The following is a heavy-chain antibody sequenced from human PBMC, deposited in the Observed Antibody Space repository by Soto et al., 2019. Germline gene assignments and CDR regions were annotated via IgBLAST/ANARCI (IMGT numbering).Heavy chain of an antibody. CDR3: ARDIAVAATGRWFDP. V-gene: IGHV4-4*07. D-gene: IGHD6-19*01. Sequence: PSETLSLTCTVSGGSISNYYWSWIRQPAGKGLEWIGRMYTTGSTNYYPSLKSRVTMSLDTSKNQFSLKLSSVTAADTAVYYCARDIAVAATGRWFDPWGQGTLVTVSS. J-gene: IGHJ5*02. CDR1: GGSISNYY. CDR2: MYTTGST.